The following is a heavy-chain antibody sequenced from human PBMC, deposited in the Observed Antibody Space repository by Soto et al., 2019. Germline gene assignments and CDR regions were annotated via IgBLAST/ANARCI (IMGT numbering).Heavy chain of an antibody. J-gene: IGHJ4*02. D-gene: IGHD2-21*01. CDR2: XNHSGXT. V-gene: IGHV4-34*01. CDR1: VGSFSGYY. Sequence: XXTLPLTCAVYVGSFSGYYWSWIRQPPGKGLEWIGEXNHSGXTNYNQYLKSXXTISVDTXXNQFYLKLSSVTAADTAVYYCARGLGVNPTFDYWGQGTLVTVSS. CDR3: ARGLGVNPTFDY.